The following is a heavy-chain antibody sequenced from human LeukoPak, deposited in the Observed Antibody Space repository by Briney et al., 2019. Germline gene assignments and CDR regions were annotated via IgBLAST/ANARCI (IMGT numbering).Heavy chain of an antibody. D-gene: IGHD4-17*01. CDR2: IYYSGST. V-gene: IGHV4-59*01. J-gene: IGHJ6*02. CDR1: GGSISSYY. CDR3: AGDYGDYAAYYYRGMDV. Sequence: SETLSLTCTVSGGSISSYYWSWIRQPPGKGLEWIGYIYYSGSTNYNPSLKSRVTISVDTSKNQFSLKLRSVTAADTAVYYCAGDYGDYAAYYYRGMDVWGQGTTVTVSS.